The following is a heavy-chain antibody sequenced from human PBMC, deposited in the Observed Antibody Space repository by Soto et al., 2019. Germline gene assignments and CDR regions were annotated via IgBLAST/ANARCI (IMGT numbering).Heavy chain of an antibody. CDR2: IWYDGSNK. CDR1: GFTFSSYG. J-gene: IGHJ4*02. V-gene: IGHV3-33*01. Sequence: GGSLRLSCAASGFTFSSYGMHWVRQAPGKGLEWVAVIWYDGSNKYYADSVKGRFTISRDNSKNTLYLQMNSLRAEDTAVYYCARGRIAARPLDYWGQGTLVTVSS. CDR3: ARGRIAARPLDY. D-gene: IGHD6-6*01.